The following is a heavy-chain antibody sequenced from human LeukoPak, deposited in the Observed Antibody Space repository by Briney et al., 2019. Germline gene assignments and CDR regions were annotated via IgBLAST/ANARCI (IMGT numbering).Heavy chain of an antibody. Sequence: GGSLRLSCAASGFTFSSYWMHWVRQAPGKGLVWVSRISTDGSSTNSADSVKGRLTISRDNAKNTLYLQMNSLRAEDTAVYYCVRKYSSSSGPAFDIWGQETMVTASP. CDR2: ISTDGSST. V-gene: IGHV3-74*01. D-gene: IGHD6-6*01. J-gene: IGHJ3*02. CDR3: VRKYSSSSGPAFDI. CDR1: GFTFSSYW.